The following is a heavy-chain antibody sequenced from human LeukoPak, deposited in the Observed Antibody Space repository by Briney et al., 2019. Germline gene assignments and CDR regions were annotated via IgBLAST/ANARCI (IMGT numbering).Heavy chain of an antibody. J-gene: IGHJ6*03. D-gene: IGHD5-18*01. CDR2: ISGSGGST. CDR1: GFTFSRYA. Sequence: GGSLRLSGAASGFTFSRYAMSWVRQAPGKGLEWVSAISGSGGSTFYADSVKGRFTISRDNSKNTLYLQMNSLRAEDTAVYYCAKEREWGIQLSYYYMDVWGKGTTVTVSS. CDR3: AKEREWGIQLSYYYMDV. V-gene: IGHV3-23*01.